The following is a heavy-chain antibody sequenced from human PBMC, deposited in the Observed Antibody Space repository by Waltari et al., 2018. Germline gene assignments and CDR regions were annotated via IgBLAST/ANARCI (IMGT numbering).Heavy chain of an antibody. CDR1: GYPLSAYD. CDR2: INPKSGNT. Sequence: QMQLVQSGAEVKKPGASVKVSCQASGYPLSAYDINWVRQATGHGLEWMGWINPKSGNTVSAQNFQDRVTITRDPSTSTVYMELSSLRSDDAAVYYCARVHYDFWSGYYIWGQGTLVTVPS. D-gene: IGHD3-3*01. CDR3: ARVHYDFWSGYYI. V-gene: IGHV1-8*02. J-gene: IGHJ4*02.